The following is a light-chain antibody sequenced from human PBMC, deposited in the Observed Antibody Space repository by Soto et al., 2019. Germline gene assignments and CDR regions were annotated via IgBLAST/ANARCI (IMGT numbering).Light chain of an antibody. CDR2: DAY. CDR1: QSFRGL. J-gene: IGKJ5*01. V-gene: IGKV3-11*01. CDR3: QQRHMWPIT. Sequence: VLTQSPVTLSLSPGERATLSCRASQSFRGLLAWYQQKPGQAPRLLIYDAYNRATGIPPRFSGSGSGTDFTLTISSLEPEDSAVYYCQQRHMWPITFGQGTRLEIK.